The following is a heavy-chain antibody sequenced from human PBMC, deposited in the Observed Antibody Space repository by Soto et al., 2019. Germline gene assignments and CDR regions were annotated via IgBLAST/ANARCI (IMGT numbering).Heavy chain of an antibody. CDR3: AREYSSGWYRGGAFDI. CDR1: GGSISSYY. Sequence: PSETLSLTCTVSGGSISSYYWSWIRQPPGKGLEWIGYIYYSGSTNHNPSLKSRVTISVDTSKNQFSLKLSSVTAADTAVYYCAREYSSGWYRGGAFDIWGQGTMVTVSS. V-gene: IGHV4-59*01. D-gene: IGHD6-19*01. J-gene: IGHJ3*02. CDR2: IYYSGST.